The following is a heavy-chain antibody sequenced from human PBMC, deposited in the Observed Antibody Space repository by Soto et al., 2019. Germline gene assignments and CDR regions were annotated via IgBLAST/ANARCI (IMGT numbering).Heavy chain of an antibody. CDR3: ANDYGDYAGSLDY. CDR2: ISFDGSKK. CDR1: TFTFSNFG. Sequence: QMQLVESGGGVVQPGRSLRLSCAASTFTFSNFGMNWGRQAPVKGLECVEGISFDGSKKHNAASVKARFTISRHNSKNTLYLETNSLSPEDAPFYLCANDYGDYAGSLDYWGRGTLVTLSS. J-gene: IGHJ4*02. V-gene: IGHV3-30*18. D-gene: IGHD4-17*01.